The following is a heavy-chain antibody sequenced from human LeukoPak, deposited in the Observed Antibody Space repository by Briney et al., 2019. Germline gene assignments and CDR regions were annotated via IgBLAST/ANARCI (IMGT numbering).Heavy chain of an antibody. CDR3: ARDLHPRLAGFFDY. J-gene: IGHJ4*02. V-gene: IGHV3-53*01. CDR2: IYSGGNT. CDR1: GFTVISNY. D-gene: IGHD3-3*02. Sequence: GGSLRLSCAASGFTVISNYMSWVRQAPGKGLEWVSVIYSGGNTHYADSVEGRFTISRDNSKNTLYLQMKTLKAEDTAVYYCARDLHPRLAGFFDYWGQGTLVTVSS.